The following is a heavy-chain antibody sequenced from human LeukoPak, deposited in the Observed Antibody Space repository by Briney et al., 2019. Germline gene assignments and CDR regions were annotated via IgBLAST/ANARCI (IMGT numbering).Heavy chain of an antibody. Sequence: SKTLSLTCAVYGDSSNIYYWSWIRQSPGKGLEWIAEINHTGSTDYNPSLKSRVTISVDTSKNQFSLKLASVTAADTAVYYCASGRELELPWQWGHGTLVTVSS. CDR2: INHTGST. CDR1: GDSSNIYY. CDR3: ASGRELELPWQ. D-gene: IGHD1-7*01. V-gene: IGHV4-34*01. J-gene: IGHJ4*01.